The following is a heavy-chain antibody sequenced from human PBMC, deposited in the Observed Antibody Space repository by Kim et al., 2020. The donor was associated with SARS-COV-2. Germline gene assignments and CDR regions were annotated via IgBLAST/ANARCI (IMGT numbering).Heavy chain of an antibody. Sequence: GGSLRLSCAASGFTFSSYAIHWVRQAPGKGLEWMAVVSFDGTYKYYADSVRGRFTISRDNSKNTVYLEVDTLRAEDTAVYYCMRGGSTVPTSPKLDSWGQGTLVTVSS. CDR2: VSFDGTYK. CDR1: GFTFSSYA. V-gene: IGHV3-30*04. D-gene: IGHD4-17*01. J-gene: IGHJ4*02. CDR3: MRGGSTVPTSPKLDS.